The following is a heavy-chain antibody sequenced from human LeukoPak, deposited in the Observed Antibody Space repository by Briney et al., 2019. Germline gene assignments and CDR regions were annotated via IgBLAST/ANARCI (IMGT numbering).Heavy chain of an antibody. D-gene: IGHD3-16*01. CDR1: GGSISSSSYY. CDR2: IYYSENT. V-gene: IGHV4-39*07. Sequence: PSETLSLTCTVSGGSISSSSYYWGWIRQPPGKGLEWIGSIYYSENTYYNPSLKSRVTISVDTSKNQFSLKLSSVTAADTAVYYCASGATFDYWGQGTLVTVSS. CDR3: ASGATFDY. J-gene: IGHJ4*02.